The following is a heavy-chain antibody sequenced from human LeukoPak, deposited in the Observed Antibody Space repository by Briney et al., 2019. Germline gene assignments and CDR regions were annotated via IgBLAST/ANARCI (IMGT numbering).Heavy chain of an antibody. Sequence: SETLSLTCAVSGGSISSDNWWSWVRQPPGKGLEWIGEIYHSGSTKYNPSLNSRVTISLDKSKKQFSLKVSSVTAADTAVYYCARASHDYGDYSHFDYWGQGTLVTVSS. CDR1: GGSISSDNW. V-gene: IGHV4-4*02. J-gene: IGHJ4*02. CDR3: ARASHDYGDYSHFDY. CDR2: IYHSGST. D-gene: IGHD4-17*01.